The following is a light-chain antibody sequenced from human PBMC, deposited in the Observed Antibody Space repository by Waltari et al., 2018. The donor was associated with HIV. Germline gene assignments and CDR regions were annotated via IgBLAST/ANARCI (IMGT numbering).Light chain of an antibody. CDR1: RSYIGRTA. J-gene: IGLJ3*02. CDR3: AAWDDSLNVWV. CDR2: SNG. Sequence: QSVLTQLPSSSGTPRQMVTLSCSRGRSYIGRTAVDWYQQLPGTAPKLLIYSNGQRPSGIPDRFSGSKSGTSASLAISGLQSEDEADYYCAAWDDSLNVWVFGGGTKLTVL. V-gene: IGLV1-44*01.